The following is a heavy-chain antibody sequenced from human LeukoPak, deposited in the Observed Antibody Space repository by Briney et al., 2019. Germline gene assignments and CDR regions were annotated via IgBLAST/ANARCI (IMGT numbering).Heavy chain of an antibody. D-gene: IGHD5-18*01. CDR1: GFTFSSYS. J-gene: IGHJ6*02. V-gene: IGHV3-7*03. CDR3: ARGYSYGDRRMDV. CDR2: IKQDGSEK. Sequence: GGSLRLSCAASGFTFSSYSMSWVRQAPGKGLEWVANIKQDGSEKYYVDSVKGRFTISRDNAKNSLYLQMNSLRAEDTAVYYCARGYSYGDRRMDVWGQGTTVTVSS.